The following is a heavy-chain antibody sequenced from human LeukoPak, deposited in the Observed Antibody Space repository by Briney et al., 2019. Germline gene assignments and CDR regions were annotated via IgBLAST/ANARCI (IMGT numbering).Heavy chain of an antibody. CDR1: GDTFSSYA. D-gene: IGHD1-7*01. Sequence: ASVKVSCKASGDTFSSYAISWVRQAPGQGLEWMGGIIPIFGTANYAQKFQGRVTITTDESTSTAYMELSSLRSEDTAVYYCARGNYAGANWFDPWGQGTLVTVSS. J-gene: IGHJ5*02. CDR3: ARGNYAGANWFDP. V-gene: IGHV1-69*05. CDR2: IIPIFGTA.